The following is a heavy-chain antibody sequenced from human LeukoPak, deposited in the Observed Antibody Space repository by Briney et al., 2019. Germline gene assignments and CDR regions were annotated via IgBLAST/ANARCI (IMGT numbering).Heavy chain of an antibody. CDR1: GFIVSYSY. Sequence: TGGSLRLSCAASGFIVSYSYMSWVRQAPGKGLECVSLIYSGGSTFYSDSGKGRFTISRDNSKNTLYLQMDSLRVEDTAVYYCARDSVGLDKIDAWGHGTLVTVSS. V-gene: IGHV3-66*02. D-gene: IGHD3/OR15-3a*01. CDR2: IYSGGST. CDR3: ARDSVGLDKIDA. J-gene: IGHJ5*01.